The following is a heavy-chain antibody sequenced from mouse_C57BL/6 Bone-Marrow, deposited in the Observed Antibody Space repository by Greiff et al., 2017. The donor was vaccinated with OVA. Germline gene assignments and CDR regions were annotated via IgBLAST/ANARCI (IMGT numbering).Heavy chain of an antibody. Sequence: VQLQQSGAELVRPGASVKLSCTASGFTIKDDYMHWVKQRPEQGLVWIGWIDPENGDTEYASTLQGQATITADTSSNTAYLQLSSLTSEDTAVYYCTIATVVATGDYWDQGTALTVSS. J-gene: IGHJ2*01. CDR3: TIATVVATGDY. CDR2: IDPENGDT. D-gene: IGHD1-1*01. V-gene: IGHV14-4*01. CDR1: GFTIKDDY.